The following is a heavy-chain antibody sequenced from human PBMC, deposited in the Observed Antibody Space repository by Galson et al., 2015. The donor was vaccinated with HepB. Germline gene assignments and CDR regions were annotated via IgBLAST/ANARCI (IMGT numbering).Heavy chain of an antibody. D-gene: IGHD3-10*01. CDR1: GGSVSSSSYY. Sequence: SETLSLTCTVSGGSVSSSSYYWGWIRQPPGKGLEWIGSFFYSGPTDYNPSLKSRVTISVDTSKNQFSLMLSSVTAADTAVYYCGGRYGSGRNWFDPWGQGTLVTVSS. V-gene: IGHV4-39*01. CDR3: GGRYGSGRNWFDP. CDR2: FFYSGPT. J-gene: IGHJ5*02.